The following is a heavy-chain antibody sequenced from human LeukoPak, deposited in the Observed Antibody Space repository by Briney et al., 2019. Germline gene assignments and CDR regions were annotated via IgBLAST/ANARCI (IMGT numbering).Heavy chain of an antibody. CDR3: ARGALDIVVVPAYAFDI. V-gene: IGHV3-7*01. CDR2: IKQDGSEK. D-gene: IGHD2-2*01. J-gene: IGHJ3*02. CDR1: GFTFSSYW. Sequence: GGSLRLSRAASGFTFSSYWMSWVRQAPGKGLEWVANIKQDGSEKYYVDSVKGRFTISRDNAKNSLYLQMNSLRAEDTAVYYCARGALDIVVVPAYAFDIWGQGTMVTVSS.